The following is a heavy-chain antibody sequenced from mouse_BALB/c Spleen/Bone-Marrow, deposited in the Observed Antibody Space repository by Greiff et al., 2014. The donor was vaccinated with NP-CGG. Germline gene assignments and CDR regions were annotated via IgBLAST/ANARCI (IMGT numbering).Heavy chain of an antibody. CDR2: IYPPDSYT. CDR1: GYTFTSYW. CDR3: TRREGNYAFAY. D-gene: IGHD2-1*01. Sequence: VQLQQSGAELVRPGASVKLSCKASGYTFTSYWINWVKQRPGQGLEWIGNIYPPDSYTNYNQKFKDKATLTVDKSSSTAYMQLSSPTSEDSAVYYCTRREGNYAFAYWGQGTLVTVSA. J-gene: IGHJ3*01. V-gene: IGHV1-69*02.